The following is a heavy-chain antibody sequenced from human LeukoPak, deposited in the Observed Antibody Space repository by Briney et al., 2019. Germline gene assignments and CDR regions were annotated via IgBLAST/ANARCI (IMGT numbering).Heavy chain of an antibody. V-gene: IGHV1-2*02. Sequence: VASVKVSCKASGYTFTGYYMHWVRQAPGQGLEWMGWINPNSGGTNYAQKFQGRVTMTRDTSISTAYMELSRLRSDDMAVYYCARDSGVLLWFGESPSGDYWGQGTLVTVSS. CDR1: GYTFTGYY. J-gene: IGHJ4*02. CDR3: ARDSGVLLWFGESPSGDY. D-gene: IGHD3-10*01. CDR2: INPNSGGT.